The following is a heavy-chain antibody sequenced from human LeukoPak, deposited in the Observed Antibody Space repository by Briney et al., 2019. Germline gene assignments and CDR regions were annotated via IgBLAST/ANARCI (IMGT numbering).Heavy chain of an antibody. V-gene: IGHV4-59*12. CDR1: GGSISSYY. D-gene: IGHD3-10*01. Sequence: SEALSLTCTVSGGSISSYYWSWIRQPPGKGLEWIGYIYYSGSTNYNPSLKSRVTISVDTSKNQFSLKLSSVTAADTAVYYCARYGSGSYYKGGAFDIWGQGTMVTVSS. CDR3: ARYGSGSYYKGGAFDI. CDR2: IYYSGST. J-gene: IGHJ3*02.